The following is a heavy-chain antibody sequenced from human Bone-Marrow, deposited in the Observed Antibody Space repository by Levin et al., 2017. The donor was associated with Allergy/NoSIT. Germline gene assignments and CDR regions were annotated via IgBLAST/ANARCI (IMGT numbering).Heavy chain of an antibody. CDR3: ARDGHTTPPEYYGMDV. CDR2: IYYSGTT. D-gene: IGHD1-14*01. J-gene: IGHJ6*02. CDR1: GGSISSHY. Sequence: SETLSLTCTVSGGSISSHYWSWIRQPPGKGLEWIGYIYYSGTTNYNSSLKSRVSISLDTSKNQFSLKLSSVTAADTAVYYCARDGHTTPPEYYGMDVWGQGTTVTVSS. V-gene: IGHV4-59*11.